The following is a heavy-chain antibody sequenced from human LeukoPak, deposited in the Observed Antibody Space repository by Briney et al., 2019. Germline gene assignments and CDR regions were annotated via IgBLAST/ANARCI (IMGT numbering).Heavy chain of an antibody. V-gene: IGHV1-2*02. CDR1: GYTLIDYY. D-gene: IGHD1-7*01. CDR2: INPNSGAT. J-gene: IGHJ4*02. CDR3: ARGVLRELRGFDY. Sequence: ASVKVSCKTSGYTLIDYYMHWVRQAPGQGLEWMGWINPNSGATTYAENFQGRVIMTRDTSISTAYMELTSLRSDDTALYYCARGVLRELRGFDYWGQGTLVTVSS.